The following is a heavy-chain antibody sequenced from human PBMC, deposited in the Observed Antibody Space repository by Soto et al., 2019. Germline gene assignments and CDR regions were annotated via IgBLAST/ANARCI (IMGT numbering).Heavy chain of an antibody. CDR1: GFSFSSYA. D-gene: IGHD1-26*01. Sequence: GGSLRLSCSASGFSFSSYAMHWVRQAPGKGLEYVSSISSEGNTRYYVDSVKGRFTISRDNSKNTLFLKMNSLRSEDTAVYYCVKDRWVDXWGQGTLVTVSX. J-gene: IGHJ4*02. CDR2: ISSEGNTR. V-gene: IGHV3-64D*06. CDR3: VKDRWVDX.